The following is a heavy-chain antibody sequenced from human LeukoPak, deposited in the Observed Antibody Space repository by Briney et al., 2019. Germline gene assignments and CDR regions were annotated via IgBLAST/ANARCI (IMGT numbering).Heavy chain of an antibody. CDR2: INPNSGGT. V-gene: IGHV1-2*02. CDR1: GYTFTGYY. D-gene: IGHD1-26*01. CDR3: AREPRGATFRFWWFDP. Sequence: ASVKVSCKASGYTFTGYYMHWVRQAPGQGLEWMGWINPNSGGTNYAQKFQGRVTMTRDTSISTAYMELSRLRSDDTAVYYCAREPRGATFRFWWFDPWGQGTLVTVSS. J-gene: IGHJ5*02.